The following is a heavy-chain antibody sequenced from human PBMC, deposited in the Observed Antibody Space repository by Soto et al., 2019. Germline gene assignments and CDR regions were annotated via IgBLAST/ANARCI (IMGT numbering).Heavy chain of an antibody. CDR1: GFTFSNAW. Sequence: EVQLVESGGGLVKPGGSLRLSCAASGFTFSNAWMNCVRQAPGKGLEWVGRIKSKTDGGTTDYAAPVKGRFTIPRDDSKNTLELQMNSLKTEDTAVYYCTTWELFSSGMDVWGQGTTVTVS. D-gene: IGHD1-26*01. V-gene: IGHV3-15*07. J-gene: IGHJ6*02. CDR2: IKSKTDGGTT. CDR3: TTWELFSSGMDV.